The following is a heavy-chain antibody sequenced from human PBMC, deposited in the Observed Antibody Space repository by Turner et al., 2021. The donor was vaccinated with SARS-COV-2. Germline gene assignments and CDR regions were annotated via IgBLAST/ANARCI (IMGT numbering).Heavy chain of an antibody. CDR3: ARDLGGLRFDY. CDR1: GFTFSSYA. CDR2: ISGSGGST. Sequence: EGQVLESGGGLVQPGGSLRLSCAASGFTFSSYAMSWVRQAPGKGLEWVSAISGSGGSTYYADSVKGRFTISRDNSKNTLYLQMNSLRAEDTAVYYCARDLGGLRFDYWGQGTLVTVSS. D-gene: IGHD2-15*01. J-gene: IGHJ4*02. V-gene: IGHV3-23*01.